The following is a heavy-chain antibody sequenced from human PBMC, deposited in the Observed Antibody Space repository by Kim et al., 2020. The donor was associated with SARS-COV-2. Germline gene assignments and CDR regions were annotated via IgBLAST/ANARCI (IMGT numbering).Heavy chain of an antibody. D-gene: IGHD5-12*01. Sequence: GGSLRLSCAASGFTFSSYGMHWVRQAPGKGLEWVAVISYDGSNKYYADSVKGRFTISRDNSKNTLYLQMNSLRAEDTAVYYCAKAGGDGYNWAFDYWGQGTLVTVSS. CDR3: AKAGGDGYNWAFDY. J-gene: IGHJ4*02. V-gene: IGHV3-30*18. CDR1: GFTFSSYG. CDR2: ISYDGSNK.